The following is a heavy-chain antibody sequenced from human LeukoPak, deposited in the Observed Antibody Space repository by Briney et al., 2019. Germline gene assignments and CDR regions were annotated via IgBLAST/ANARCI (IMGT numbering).Heavy chain of an antibody. CDR3: ARGPIIDIVIVPAADDYYYMDV. CDR2: ISAYNGNT. D-gene: IGHD2-2*01. J-gene: IGHJ6*03. Sequence: ASVKVSCKASGYTLRSYGITWVRQAPGQGLEWMGWISAYNGNTKYPQKLQGRVTMTTDTSTSTAYMELRSLRSDDMAVYYCARGPIIDIVIVPAADDYYYMDVWGKGTTVTVSS. CDR1: GYTLRSYG. V-gene: IGHV1-18*03.